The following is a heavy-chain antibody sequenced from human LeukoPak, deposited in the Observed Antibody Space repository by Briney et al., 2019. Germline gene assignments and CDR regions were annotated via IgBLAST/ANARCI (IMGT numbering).Heavy chain of an antibody. Sequence: ASVKVSFKASGYTFTGYYMHWVRLAPGQGLEWMGWINPNSGGTNYAQKFQGRVTMTRDTSISTAYMELSRLRSDDTAVYYCARVKVCGGDCYWFDYWGQGTLVTVSS. CDR3: ARVKVCGGDCYWFDY. V-gene: IGHV1-2*02. CDR2: INPNSGGT. D-gene: IGHD2-21*02. J-gene: IGHJ4*02. CDR1: GYTFTGYY.